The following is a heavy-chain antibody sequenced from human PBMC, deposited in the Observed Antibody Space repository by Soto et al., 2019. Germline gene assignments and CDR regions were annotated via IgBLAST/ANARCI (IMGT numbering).Heavy chain of an antibody. D-gene: IGHD6-6*01. J-gene: IGHJ4*02. CDR3: ASFEYSSSFFDY. CDR1: GGSISSSSYY. CDR2: IYYSGST. V-gene: IGHV4-39*01. Sequence: SETLSLTCTVSGGSISSSSYYWGWIRQPPGKGLEWIGSIYYSGSTYYNPSLKSRVTISVDTSKNQFSLKLSSVTAADTAVYYCASFEYSSSFFDYWGQGTLVTVSA.